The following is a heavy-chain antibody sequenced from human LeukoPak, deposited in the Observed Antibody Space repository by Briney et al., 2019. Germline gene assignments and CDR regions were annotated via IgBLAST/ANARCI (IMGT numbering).Heavy chain of an antibody. Sequence: GGSLRLPCAASGFSFSTYGMHWVRQAPGKGLERVSFIRYDGRNKYYADSVKGRFTISRDNSKNTVYLQMNSLRAEDTAVYYCAAPGVPAATYYFDYWGQGTLVTVSS. V-gene: IGHV3-30*02. CDR1: GFSFSTYG. CDR2: IRYDGRNK. CDR3: AAPGVPAATYYFDY. D-gene: IGHD2-2*01. J-gene: IGHJ4*02.